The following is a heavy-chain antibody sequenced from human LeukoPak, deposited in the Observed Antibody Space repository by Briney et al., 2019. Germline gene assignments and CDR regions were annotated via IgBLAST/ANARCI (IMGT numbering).Heavy chain of an antibody. D-gene: IGHD1-7*01. CDR1: GFTFSSYA. CDR2: ISGSGGST. CDR3: AKILGITGTSHYLDY. Sequence: GGSLRLSCAASGFTFSSYAMSWVRQAPGKGLEWVSAISGSGGSTYYADSVKGRFTISRDNSKNTLYLQMNSLRAEDTAVYYCAKILGITGTSHYLDYWGQGTLVTVSS. J-gene: IGHJ4*02. V-gene: IGHV3-23*01.